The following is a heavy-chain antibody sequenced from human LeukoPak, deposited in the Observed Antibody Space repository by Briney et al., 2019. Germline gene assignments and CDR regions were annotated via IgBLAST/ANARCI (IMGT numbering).Heavy chain of an antibody. D-gene: IGHD2-21*01. V-gene: IGHV4-39*01. Sequence: SETLSLTCTVSGGSISSSIYYWGWIRQPPGKGLEWIGSIDYSGGAFYNPSLESRVTISVDTSKNQFSLNLRSVTAADTAVYYCARQIGRDLWSFDYWGQGTLVTVSP. J-gene: IGHJ4*02. CDR3: ARQIGRDLWSFDY. CDR2: IDYSGGA. CDR1: GGSISSSIYY.